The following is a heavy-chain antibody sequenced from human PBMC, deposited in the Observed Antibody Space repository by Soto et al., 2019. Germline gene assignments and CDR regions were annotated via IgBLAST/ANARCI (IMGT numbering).Heavy chain of an antibody. D-gene: IGHD2-15*01. CDR1: GFTFSSYS. CDR3: ARLYCRGGSCYSGDAFDI. CDR2: ISSSSTTI. V-gene: IGHV3-48*01. Sequence: GGSLRLSCAASGFTFSSYSMNWVRQAPGKGLEWVSYISSSSTTIYYADSVKGRFTISRDNAKNSMYLQMNSLRAEDTAVYYCARLYCRGGSCYSGDAFDIWGQGTMVTVSS. J-gene: IGHJ3*02.